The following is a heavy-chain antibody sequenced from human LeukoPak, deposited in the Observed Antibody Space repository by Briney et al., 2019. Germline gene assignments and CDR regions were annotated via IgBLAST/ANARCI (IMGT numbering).Heavy chain of an antibody. CDR1: GFTFSSYA. J-gene: IGHJ4*02. V-gene: IGHV3-23*01. Sequence: GGSLRLSCAASGFTFSSYAMSWVRQAPGKGLEWVSAISGSGGSTYYADSVKGRFTISRDNSKNTLYLQMNSLRAEGTAVYYCATSRYGDYGVYFDYWGQGTLVTVSS. CDR2: ISGSGGST. D-gene: IGHD4-17*01. CDR3: ATSRYGDYGVYFDY.